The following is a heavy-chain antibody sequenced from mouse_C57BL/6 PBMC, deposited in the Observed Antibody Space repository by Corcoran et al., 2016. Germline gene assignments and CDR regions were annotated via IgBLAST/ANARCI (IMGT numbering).Heavy chain of an antibody. J-gene: IGHJ4*01. CDR1: GYSFTSYY. CDR2: ISPGSGNT. D-gene: IGHD1-1*01. V-gene: IGHV1-66*01. Sequence: QVQLQQSGPELVKPGASVKISCKASGYSFTSYYIHWVKQRPGQGLEWIGWISPGSGNTKYNEKFEGKATLTADTSSSTAYMQLSSLTSEDCAVYYCARRDYGGAMDYWGQGTAVTVSS. CDR3: ARRDYGGAMDY.